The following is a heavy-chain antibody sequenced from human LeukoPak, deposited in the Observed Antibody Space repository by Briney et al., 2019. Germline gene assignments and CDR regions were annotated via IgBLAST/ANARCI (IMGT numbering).Heavy chain of an antibody. Sequence: GASVKVSCKASGDTFTDYYMHWVRQAPGQGLEWMGWINPKSGDTNYAQKLQGRVTMTTDTSTSTAYMELRSLRSDDTAVYYCARDRRYSIAARTDFDYWGQGTLVTVSS. V-gene: IGHV1-2*02. J-gene: IGHJ4*02. D-gene: IGHD6-6*01. CDR2: INPKSGDT. CDR3: ARDRRYSIAARTDFDY. CDR1: GDTFTDYY.